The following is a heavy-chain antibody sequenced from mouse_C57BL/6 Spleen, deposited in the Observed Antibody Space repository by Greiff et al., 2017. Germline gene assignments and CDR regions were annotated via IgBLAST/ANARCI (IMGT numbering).Heavy chain of an antibody. CDR3: ARDPVYSNYWYFDV. D-gene: IGHD2-5*01. Sequence: EVKVVESEGGLVQPGSSMKLSCTASGFTFRDYYMAWVRQVPEKGLEWVANINYDGSSTYYLDSLKSRFIISRDNAKNILYLQMSSLQSEDTATYYCARDPVYSNYWYFDVWGTGTTVTVSS. CDR1: GFTFRDYY. V-gene: IGHV5-16*01. CDR2: INYDGSST. J-gene: IGHJ1*03.